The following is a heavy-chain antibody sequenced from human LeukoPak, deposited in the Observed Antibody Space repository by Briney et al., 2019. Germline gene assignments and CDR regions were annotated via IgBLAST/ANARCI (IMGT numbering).Heavy chain of an antibody. CDR3: ARAVFDENLDY. J-gene: IGHJ4*02. D-gene: IGHD3-10*02. Sequence: GGSLRLSCAASGFTFGSHAMHWVRQAPGKGLEWVAVISYHGIDRYYADSVKGRFTISRDNSNSTLYLQMNSLGTEDTAVYFCARAVFDENLDYWGQGVLVTVSS. CDR2: ISYHGIDR. CDR1: GFTFGSHA. V-gene: IGHV3-30*04.